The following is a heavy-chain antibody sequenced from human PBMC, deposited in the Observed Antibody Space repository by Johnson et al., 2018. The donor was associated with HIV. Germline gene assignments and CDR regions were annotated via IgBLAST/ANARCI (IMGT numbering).Heavy chain of an antibody. D-gene: IGHD3-10*01. Sequence: VQLVESGGGLAQPGGSLRLSCVASGFTFTSYDMHWVRQATGEGLDWISAIGTAGDTLYPGSVKGRFTISRDNAKNSLYLQMNSLSPGDTAVYYCVRGGSDAFDIWGQGTMVTVSS. V-gene: IGHV3-13*01. J-gene: IGHJ3*02. CDR2: IGTAGDT. CDR1: GFTFTSYD. CDR3: VRGGSDAFDI.